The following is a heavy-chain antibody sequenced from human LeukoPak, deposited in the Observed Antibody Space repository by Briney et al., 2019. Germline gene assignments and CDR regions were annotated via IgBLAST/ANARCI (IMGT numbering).Heavy chain of an antibody. D-gene: IGHD6-13*01. CDR3: ARHHHIEASDTPLDY. CDR1: GYRFSNYW. CDR2: IYPGDSDT. V-gene: IGHV5-51*01. Sequence: GESLKISCQGSGYRFSNYWIAWVRQMPEKGLEWMGIIYPGDSDTRYSPSFQGQVTISGDKSTNTAYLQWRSLRASDTAVYYCARHHHIEASDTPLDYWGQGTLVTVSS. J-gene: IGHJ4*02.